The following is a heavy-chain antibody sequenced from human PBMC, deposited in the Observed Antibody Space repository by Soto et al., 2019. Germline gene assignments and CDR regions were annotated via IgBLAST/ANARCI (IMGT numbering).Heavy chain of an antibody. CDR2: ISSSSSYI. D-gene: IGHD2-8*01. CDR3: ARGMLIHDYYYGIDV. Sequence: EVQLVESGGGLVKPGGSLRLSCAASGFTFSSYSMNWVRQAPGKGLEWVSSISSSSSYIYYADSVKGRFTISRDNAKNSLYLQQNSLRAEDTAVYYCARGMLIHDYYYGIDVWGQGTTVTVS. V-gene: IGHV3-21*01. J-gene: IGHJ6*02. CDR1: GFTFSSYS.